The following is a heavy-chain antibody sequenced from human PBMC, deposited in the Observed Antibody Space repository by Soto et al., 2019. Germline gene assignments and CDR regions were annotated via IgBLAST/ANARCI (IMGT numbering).Heavy chain of an antibody. CDR1: GFSFSGHW. CDR2: IKQDGSEK. Sequence: GGSLRLSCAASGFSFSGHWMSWVRQAPGKGLEWVANIKQDGSEKYYVDSVMGRFTISRDNAKNSLYLQMNSLRAEDTAVYYCARGGPGSHAYYYYMDVWGKGTTVTVSS. CDR3: ARGGPGSHAYYYYMDV. V-gene: IGHV3-7*01. J-gene: IGHJ6*03. D-gene: IGHD6-13*01.